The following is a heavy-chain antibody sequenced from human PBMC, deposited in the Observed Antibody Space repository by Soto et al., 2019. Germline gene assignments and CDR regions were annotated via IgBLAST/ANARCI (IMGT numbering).Heavy chain of an antibody. CDR2: VRHTGST. Sequence: PSETLSLTCTVSGGSISSYYWSWIRQPPGKGLEWIAEVRHTGSTTYSPSLRSRVTISVDKSKNQISLKVSSVTAADTAVYYCTRRPYRSASGGIDYWGQGTLVTVSS. CDR1: GGSISSYY. V-gene: IGHV4-34*01. CDR3: TRRPYRSASGGIDY. J-gene: IGHJ4*02. D-gene: IGHD2-15*01.